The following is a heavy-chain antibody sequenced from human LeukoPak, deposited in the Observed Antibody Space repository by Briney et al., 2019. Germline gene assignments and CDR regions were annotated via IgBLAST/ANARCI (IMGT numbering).Heavy chain of an antibody. J-gene: IGHJ4*02. CDR1: GFTFSSYG. D-gene: IGHD6-19*01. Sequence: PGRSLRLSCAASGFTFSSYGMHWVRQAPGEGLEWVAVIWYDGSNKYYADSVKGRFTISRDNSKNTLYLQMNSLRAEDTAVYYCARPPLRSSGWPHSFDYWGQGTLVTVSS. CDR2: IWYDGSNK. V-gene: IGHV3-33*01. CDR3: ARPPLRSSGWPHSFDY.